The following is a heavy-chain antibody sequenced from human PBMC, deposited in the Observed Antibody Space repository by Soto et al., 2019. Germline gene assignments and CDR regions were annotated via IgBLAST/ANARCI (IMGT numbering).Heavy chain of an antibody. CDR2: IYYSGST. Sequence: QVQLQESGPGLVKPSETLSLTCTVSGGSISSYYWSWIRQPPGKGLEWIGYIYYSGSTNHNPSLRSLLTISVDTSKNQSALKLSSVTAADTAVYYCARGYCSSTSCYRDGYYYYMDVWGKGTTVTVSS. CDR3: ARGYCSSTSCYRDGYYYYMDV. V-gene: IGHV4-59*01. D-gene: IGHD2-2*01. CDR1: GGSISSYY. J-gene: IGHJ6*03.